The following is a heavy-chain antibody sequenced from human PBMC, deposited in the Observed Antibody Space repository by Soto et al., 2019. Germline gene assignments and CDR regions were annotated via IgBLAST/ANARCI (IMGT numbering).Heavy chain of an antibody. Sequence: GGSLRLSCAASGFTFSSFWMDWVRHAPGKGLEWVANINPDGSEKQYVDSVKGRFTISRDNAKNSLYLQMSSVTAEDSALYYCSRSLDSWGQGTRVTVSS. CDR2: INPDGSEK. CDR3: SRSLDS. CDR1: GFTFSSFW. V-gene: IGHV3-7*01. J-gene: IGHJ4*02.